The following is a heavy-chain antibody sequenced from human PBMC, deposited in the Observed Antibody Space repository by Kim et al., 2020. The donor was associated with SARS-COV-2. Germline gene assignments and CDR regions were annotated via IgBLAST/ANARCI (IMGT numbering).Heavy chain of an antibody. CDR1: GGSVSSGSYY. D-gene: IGHD3-22*01. Sequence: SETLSLTFTVSGGSVSSGSYYWSWIRQSPGKGLEWIGYIYYSGSTNYNPSLKSRVTISVDTSKNQFSLKLSSVTAADTAVYYCARESYYDSSGYSGIQPPLGSKATKFDLWGRGTLVTVSS. V-gene: IGHV4-61*01. J-gene: IGHJ2*01. CDR3: ARESYYDSSGYSGIQPPLGSKATKFDL. CDR2: IYYSGST.